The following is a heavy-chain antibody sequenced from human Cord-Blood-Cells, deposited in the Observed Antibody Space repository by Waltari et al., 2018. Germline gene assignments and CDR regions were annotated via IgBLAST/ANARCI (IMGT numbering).Heavy chain of an antibody. Sequence: QVQLVQSGAEVKKPGASVKVSCKVSGYTLTELSMHWVRQAPGKGLEWMGGFDPEDGKTSDGKKCQGRVTMTEDTSTDTAYMELSSLRSEDTAVYYCATAVEYCSSTSCYAFDIWGQGTMVTVSS. J-gene: IGHJ3*02. CDR1: GYTLTELS. D-gene: IGHD2-2*01. V-gene: IGHV1-24*01. CDR3: ATAVEYCSSTSCYAFDI. CDR2: FDPEDGKT.